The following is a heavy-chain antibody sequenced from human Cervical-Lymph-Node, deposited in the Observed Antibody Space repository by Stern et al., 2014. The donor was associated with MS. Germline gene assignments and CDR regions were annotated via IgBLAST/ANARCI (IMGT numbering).Heavy chain of an antibody. CDR3: ARPRLGNAYYYGMDV. J-gene: IGHJ6*02. V-gene: IGHV3-11*01. CDR2: IHPSGGTV. CDR1: GFTFSDYY. Sequence: VQLVESGGGLVKPGGSLRLSCAASGFTFSDYYMSWIRQAPGKGLEWVSDIHPSGGTVYYADSVKGRFTISRDNAKKSLYLQMNSLRAEDTAVYFCARPRLGNAYYYGMDVWGQGTTVTVSS.